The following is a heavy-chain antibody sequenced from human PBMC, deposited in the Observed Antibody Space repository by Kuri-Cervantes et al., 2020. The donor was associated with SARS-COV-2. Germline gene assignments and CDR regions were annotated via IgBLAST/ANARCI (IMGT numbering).Heavy chain of an antibody. CDR2: ISSSSSYI. V-gene: IGHV3-21*01. CDR1: GFSFSSYS. D-gene: IGHD2-21*02. Sequence: ESLKISCAASGFSFSSYSMNWVRQAPGKGLEWVSSISSSSSYIYYADSVKGRFTISRDNAKNSLYLQMNSLRAEDTAVYYCARDGDSYIPVLDYWGQGTLVTVSS. CDR3: ARDGDSYIPVLDY. J-gene: IGHJ4*02.